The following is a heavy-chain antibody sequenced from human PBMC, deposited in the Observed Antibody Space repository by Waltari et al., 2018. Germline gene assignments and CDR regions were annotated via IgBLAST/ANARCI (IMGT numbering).Heavy chain of an antibody. V-gene: IGHV1-69*08. Sequence: QVQLVQSGAEVKKPGSSVKVSCKAPGGTFSSYAISWVRQVPGQGLEWMGRIIPIFGTANYAQKFQGRVTITADKSTSTAYMELSSLRSEDTAVYYCARDTRDSSGPKGYYYYGMDVWGQGTTVTVSS. J-gene: IGHJ6*02. CDR1: GGTFSSYA. D-gene: IGHD3-22*01. CDR2: IIPIFGTA. CDR3: ARDTRDSSGPKGYYYYGMDV.